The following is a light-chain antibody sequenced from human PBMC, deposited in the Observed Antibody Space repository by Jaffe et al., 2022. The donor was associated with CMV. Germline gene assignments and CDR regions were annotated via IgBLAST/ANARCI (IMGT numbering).Light chain of an antibody. J-gene: IGKJ2*01. CDR2: GAS. CDR1: QTVSSN. V-gene: IGKV3-15*01. CDR3: QQYNNWPPDT. Sequence: DIVMTQSPATLSVSPGERATLSCRASQTVSSNLAWYQQKPGQAPRLLIFGASTRATGIPARFSGSGSETEFTLTISSLQSEDFAVYYCQQYNNWPPDTFGQGTKLEI.